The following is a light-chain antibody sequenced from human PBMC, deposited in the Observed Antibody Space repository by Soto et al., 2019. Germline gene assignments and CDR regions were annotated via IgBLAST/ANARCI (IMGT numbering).Light chain of an antibody. V-gene: IGLV3-1*01. Sequence: SYELTQPRSLSVSPGQTASITCSGDKLADKYAFWYQQKPGQSPVLVIHQDTKRPSGIPERFSGSNSGNTATLTISGTQAMDEGDYYCQAWDSDAAVFGGGTKLTVL. J-gene: IGLJ2*01. CDR3: QAWDSDAAV. CDR2: QDT. CDR1: KLADKY.